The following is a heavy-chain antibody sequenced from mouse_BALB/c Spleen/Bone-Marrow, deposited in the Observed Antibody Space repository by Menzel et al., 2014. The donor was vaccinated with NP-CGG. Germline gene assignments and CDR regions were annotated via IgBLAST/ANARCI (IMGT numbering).Heavy chain of an antibody. D-gene: IGHD2-4*01. V-gene: IGHV14-3*02. CDR1: GFNIKDTY. J-gene: IGHJ3*01. CDR2: IDPANGNT. CDR3: AVYDYEGFAY. Sequence: EVPGVESGAELVKPGASVKLSCTASGFNIKDTYMHWVKQRPEQGLEWIGGIDPANGNTKYDPKFQGKATITADTSSNTAYLQLSSLTSEDTAVYYCAVYDYEGFAYWGQGTLVTVSA.